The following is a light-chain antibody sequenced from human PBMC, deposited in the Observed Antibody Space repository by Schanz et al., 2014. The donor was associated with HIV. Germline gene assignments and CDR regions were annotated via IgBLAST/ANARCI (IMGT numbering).Light chain of an antibody. Sequence: DIVLTQSPATLSLSPGERATLSCRASQSVSSYLAWYQQKPGQAPRLLIYGTSSRATGIPDRFSGSGSGTDFTLIISRLAPEEFAVHSCQRLGTSTFTLGPETKVEI. CDR1: QSVSSY. CDR3: QRLGTSTFT. V-gene: IGKV3-20*01. J-gene: IGKJ3*01. CDR2: GTS.